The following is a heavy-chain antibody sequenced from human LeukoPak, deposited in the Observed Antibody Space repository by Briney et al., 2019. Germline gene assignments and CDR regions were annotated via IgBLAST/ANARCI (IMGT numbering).Heavy chain of an antibody. D-gene: IGHD3-22*01. CDR3: ARAGSGYSFDI. CDR2: IYYSGST. CDR1: GGSISSYY. J-gene: IGHJ3*02. V-gene: IGHV4-59*01. Sequence: SETLSLTCTVSGGSISSYYWSWIRQPPGKGLEWIGYIYYSGSTNYNPSLKSRVTISVYTSRNQFSLKLSSVTAADAVVYYCARAGSGYSFDIWGQGTMVTVSS.